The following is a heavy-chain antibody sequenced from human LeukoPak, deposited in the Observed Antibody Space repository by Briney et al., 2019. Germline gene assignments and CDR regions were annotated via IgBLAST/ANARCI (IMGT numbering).Heavy chain of an antibody. CDR3: AKGRGFSASCSDY. Sequence: GGSLRLSCAASGFTFSSYGMTWVRQAPGKGLEGVSIISGSGGSTYYADSVKGRLTISRDNSKNTLYLQMNNLRAEDTAVYYCAKGRGFSASCSDYWGQGTLVTVSS. V-gene: IGHV3-23*01. CDR1: GFTFSSYG. J-gene: IGHJ4*02. CDR2: ISGSGGST. D-gene: IGHD2-2*01.